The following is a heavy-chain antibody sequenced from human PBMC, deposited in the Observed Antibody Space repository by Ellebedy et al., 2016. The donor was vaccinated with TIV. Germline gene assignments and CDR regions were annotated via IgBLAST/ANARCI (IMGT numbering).Heavy chain of an antibody. CDR1: GSPFSNYE. D-gene: IGHD1-26*01. Sequence: GESLKISCAASGSPFSNYEMIWVRQAPGKGLEWVSYISSSGTTVYYADSVKGRLTISRDNAKNSLHLQMNSLRAEDTAVYYCAGGYYAKDYYYYSGMDVWGQGTTVAVSS. V-gene: IGHV3-48*03. CDR3: AGGYYAKDYYYYSGMDV. CDR2: ISSSGTTV. J-gene: IGHJ6*02.